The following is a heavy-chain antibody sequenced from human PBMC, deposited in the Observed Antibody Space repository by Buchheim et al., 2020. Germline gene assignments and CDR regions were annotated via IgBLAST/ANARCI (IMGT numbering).Heavy chain of an antibody. D-gene: IGHD6-19*01. CDR1: GGSISSSSYY. J-gene: IGHJ4*02. CDR3: ARVTGGYSSGWYTDY. CDR2: IYYSGST. V-gene: IGHV4-39*07. Sequence: QLQLQESGPGLVKPSETLSLTCTVSGGSISSSSYYWGWIRQPPGKGLEWIGSIYYSGSTYYNPSLKSRVTISVDTSKNQFSLKLSSVTAADTAVYYCARVTGGYSSGWYTDYWGQGTL.